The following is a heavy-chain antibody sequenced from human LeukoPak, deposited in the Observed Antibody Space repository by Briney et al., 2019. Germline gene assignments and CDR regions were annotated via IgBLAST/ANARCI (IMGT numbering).Heavy chain of an antibody. CDR1: GGTFSSYA. J-gene: IGHJ4*02. V-gene: IGHV1-69*01. D-gene: IGHD2-2*01. CDR2: IIPIFGTA. Sequence: SVKVSCKASGGTFSSYAISWVRQAPGQGLEWMGGIIPIFGTANYAQKFQGRVTITADESTSTAYMELSSLRSEDTAVYYCARRTVVGLCYFDYWGQGTLVTVSS. CDR3: ARRTVVGLCYFDY.